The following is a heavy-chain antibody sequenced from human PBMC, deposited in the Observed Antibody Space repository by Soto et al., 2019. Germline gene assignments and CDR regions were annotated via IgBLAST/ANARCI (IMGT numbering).Heavy chain of an antibody. Sequence: DVQVLESGGGLVQPGGSLRLSCAASGFTFSSYAMSWVRQAPGKGLEWVSTVTGSGSNTYNADYVKGRFTISRDNSKNPLYLKMNSLRAEDTAIYYCARASHDYGGNWFDPWGQGTLVTVSS. CDR1: GFTFSSYA. CDR3: ARASHDYGGNWFDP. J-gene: IGHJ5*02. D-gene: IGHD4-17*01. V-gene: IGHV3-23*01. CDR2: VTGSGSNT.